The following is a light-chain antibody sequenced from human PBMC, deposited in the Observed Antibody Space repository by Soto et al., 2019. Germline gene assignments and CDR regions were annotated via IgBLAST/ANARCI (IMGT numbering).Light chain of an antibody. CDR2: EVS. CDR1: SSDLGGYNY. J-gene: IGLJ1*01. Sequence: QSALTQPASVSGSPGQSITVSCTGTSSDLGGYNYVSWYQHHPGKAPKLMIYEVSNRPSGVSNRFSGSKPGNTASLTISGLQAEDEAEYYCSSYTSSDTLVFGTGTKVTVL. V-gene: IGLV2-14*01. CDR3: SSYTSSDTLV.